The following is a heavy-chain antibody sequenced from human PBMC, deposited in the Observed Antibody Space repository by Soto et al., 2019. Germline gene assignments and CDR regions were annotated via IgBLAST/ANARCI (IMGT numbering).Heavy chain of an antibody. D-gene: IGHD6-6*01. CDR1: GFTLSGYA. Sequence: GGSLSLSCAASGFTLSGYAMDWVRQAPGKGLEYVSGISSNGVGTYYANSVQGRFTISRDNSKNAVYLQMGSLRPEYMAVYYCARRARPDFYYMDVWGKGTTVTVSS. CDR2: ISSNGVGT. V-gene: IGHV3-64*01. CDR3: ARRARPDFYYMDV. J-gene: IGHJ6*03.